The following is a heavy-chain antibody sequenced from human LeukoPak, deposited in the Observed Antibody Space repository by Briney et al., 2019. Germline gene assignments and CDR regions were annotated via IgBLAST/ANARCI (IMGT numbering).Heavy chain of an antibody. CDR3: ASGPYPAAGTDHQFDY. V-gene: IGHV4-59*01. Sequence: SETLSLTCTVSGASISSYYWSWIRQPPGKGLEGIGYIYYSGSTKYNPSLKSRVTISVDTSKNQFSLKVSSVTAEDTAVYYCASGPYPAAGTDHQFDYWGQGTLVTVSS. CDR1: GASISSYY. D-gene: IGHD6-13*01. CDR2: IYYSGST. J-gene: IGHJ4*02.